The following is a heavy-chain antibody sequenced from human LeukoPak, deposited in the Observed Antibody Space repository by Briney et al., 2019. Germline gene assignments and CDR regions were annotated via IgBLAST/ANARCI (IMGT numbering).Heavy chain of an antibody. J-gene: IGHJ4*02. V-gene: IGHV3-21*01. CDR1: GFTFSSYS. CDR2: ISSSSSYI. CDR3: ARVGYYGSGSYSPFDY. D-gene: IGHD3-10*01. Sequence: PGGSLRLSCAASGFTFSSYSMNWVRQAPGKGLEWVPSISSSSSYIYYADSVKGRFTISRDNAKNSLYLQMNSLRAEDTAVYYCARVGYYGSGSYSPFDYWGQGTLVTVSS.